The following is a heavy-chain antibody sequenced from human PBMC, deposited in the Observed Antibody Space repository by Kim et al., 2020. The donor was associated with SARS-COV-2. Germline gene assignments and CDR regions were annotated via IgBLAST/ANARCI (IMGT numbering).Heavy chain of an antibody. CDR2: IIPMLGIT. J-gene: IGHJ5*02. D-gene: IGHD3-10*01. Sequence: SVKVSCKASGGTVNSYALSWVRQAPGQGLEWMGRIIPMLGITIYAQKLKGRVTITADNFTSTAYMELSSLTSEDTAVYYCARFDPMIRGVPRFDPWGQG. CDR3: ARFDPMIRGVPRFDP. CDR1: GGTVNSYA. V-gene: IGHV1-69*04.